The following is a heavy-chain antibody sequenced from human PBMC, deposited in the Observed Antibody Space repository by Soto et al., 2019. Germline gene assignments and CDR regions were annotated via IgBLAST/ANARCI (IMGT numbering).Heavy chain of an antibody. CDR2: IYYSGGT. J-gene: IGHJ6*02. Sequence: QVQLQESGPGLVKPSETLSLTCTVSGGSISSYYWSWIRQPPGKGLEWIGYIYYSGGTYYNPSLKSRVTISVDTSKNQFSLKLSSVTAADTAVYYCARDSGASSSRYYYYGMDVWGQGTTVIVSS. D-gene: IGHD6-6*01. CDR1: GGSISSYY. CDR3: ARDSGASSSRYYYYGMDV. V-gene: IGHV4-59*12.